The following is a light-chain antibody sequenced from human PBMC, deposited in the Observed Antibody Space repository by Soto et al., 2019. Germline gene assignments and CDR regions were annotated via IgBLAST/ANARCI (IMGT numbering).Light chain of an antibody. CDR2: AAS. V-gene: IGKV1-39*01. J-gene: IGKJ4*01. CDR1: QSISSY. CDR3: QQSYSTLLT. Sequence: DIQMTQSPSSLSASVGDRVTITCRASQSISSYLNWYQQKPGKAPKLLIYAASSLQSGFPSRFSGTGSGTDFTLTISSLPPEDFATYNCQQSYSTLLTFGGGTKVEIK.